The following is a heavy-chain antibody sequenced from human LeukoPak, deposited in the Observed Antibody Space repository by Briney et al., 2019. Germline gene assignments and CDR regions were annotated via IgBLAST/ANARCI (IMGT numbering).Heavy chain of an antibody. CDR3: ARYRQYSSSWALFDY. V-gene: IGHV3-30-3*01. D-gene: IGHD6-13*01. J-gene: IGHJ4*02. Sequence: GRSLRLSCAASGFTFSSYAMHWVRQAPGKGLEWVAVISYDGSNKYYADSVKGRFTISRDNSKNTLYLQMNSLRAEDTAVYYCARYRQYSSSWALFDYWGQGTLVTVSS. CDR2: ISYDGSNK. CDR1: GFTFSSYA.